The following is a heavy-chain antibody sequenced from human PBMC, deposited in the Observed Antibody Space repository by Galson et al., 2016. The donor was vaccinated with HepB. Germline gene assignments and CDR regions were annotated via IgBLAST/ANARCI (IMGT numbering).Heavy chain of an antibody. CDR3: AALVSSWSQLDY. Sequence: ETLSLTCAVSNGSVISSNWWNWVRQPPGKGLEWIGEIYHSGSTNYNPSLTSRVTISIDKSRNQFSLRLTSVTAADTAVYYCAALVSSWSQLDYWGQGMLVTVSS. D-gene: IGHD6-13*01. CDR1: NGSVISSNW. CDR2: IYHSGST. J-gene: IGHJ4*02. V-gene: IGHV4-4*02.